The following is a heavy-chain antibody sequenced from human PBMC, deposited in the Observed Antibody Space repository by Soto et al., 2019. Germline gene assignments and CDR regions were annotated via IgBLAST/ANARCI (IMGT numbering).Heavy chain of an antibody. CDR3: AREYSSTWYPFDY. Sequence: QVQLVQSGAEVKKPGASVKVSCKASGYTFTGHYMHWVRQAPGQGPEWMGWINPNSGGTNYAQKFQGRVSMTRDTSISTAYMELSRLRSADTAVYYCAREYSSTWYPFDYWGQGSLVTVSS. D-gene: IGHD6-13*01. J-gene: IGHJ4*02. CDR1: GYTFTGHY. V-gene: IGHV1-2*02. CDR2: INPNSGGT.